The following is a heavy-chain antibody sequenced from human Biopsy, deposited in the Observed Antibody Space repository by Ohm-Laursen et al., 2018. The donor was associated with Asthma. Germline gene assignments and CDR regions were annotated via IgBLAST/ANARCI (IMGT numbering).Heavy chain of an antibody. V-gene: IGHV1-69*01. CDR2: LIPVLGTP. CDR1: GDSFSNYA. Sequence: SSVKVSCKASGDSFSNYAISWVRQAPGQGLEWMGGLIPVLGTPDKAQMFEGRVTITADESTSTAYMELSSLSSEDTAVYYCARGYSGSDRIVYYYSGLEVWGQGTTVTVSS. CDR3: ARGYSGSDRIVYYYSGLEV. D-gene: IGHD5-12*01. J-gene: IGHJ6*02.